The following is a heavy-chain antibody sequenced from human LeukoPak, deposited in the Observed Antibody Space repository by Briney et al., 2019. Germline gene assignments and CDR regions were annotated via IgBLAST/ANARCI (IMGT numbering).Heavy chain of an antibody. Sequence: GGSLRLSCAASGFTFSSYEMNWVRQAPGKGLEWVSYISSSGSTIYYADSVKGRFTISRDNAKNSLYLQMNSLGAEDTAVYYCARDPGDMAKLSYFDYWGQGTLVTVSS. V-gene: IGHV3-48*03. J-gene: IGHJ4*02. D-gene: IGHD2-15*01. CDR1: GFTFSSYE. CDR2: ISSSGSTI. CDR3: ARDPGDMAKLSYFDY.